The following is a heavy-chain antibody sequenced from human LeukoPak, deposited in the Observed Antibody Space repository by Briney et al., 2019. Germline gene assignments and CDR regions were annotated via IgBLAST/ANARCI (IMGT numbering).Heavy chain of an antibody. CDR2: IFYSGST. CDR3: ARGSRDSSGYFLRTLYYFDY. CDR1: GGSVNSGNYY. J-gene: IGHJ4*02. V-gene: IGHV4-61*01. Sequence: PSETLSPTCTVSGGSVNSGNYYWSWIRQPPGKGLEWIGYIFYSGSTSYNPSLKSRVTILGDTSKNQFSLKLSSVTAADTAVYYCARGSRDSSGYFLRTLYYFDYWGQGTLVTVSS. D-gene: IGHD3-22*01.